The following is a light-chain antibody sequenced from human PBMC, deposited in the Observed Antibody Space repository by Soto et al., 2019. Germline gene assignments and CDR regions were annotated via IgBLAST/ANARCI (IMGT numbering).Light chain of an antibody. V-gene: IGKV1-12*01. J-gene: IGKJ5*01. CDR2: AAS. Sequence: DIQITQSPSSVSASVGDRVTITCRASQDISNWLAWYQQKPGKAPKFLIYAASNLQSGVPSRFSGSGSGTDFTLTISSLQPEDFATYFCQQANSFPITFGQGTRLEIK. CDR1: QDISNW. CDR3: QQANSFPIT.